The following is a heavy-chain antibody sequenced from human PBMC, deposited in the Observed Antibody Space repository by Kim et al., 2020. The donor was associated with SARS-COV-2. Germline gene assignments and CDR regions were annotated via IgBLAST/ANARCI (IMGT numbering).Heavy chain of an antibody. Sequence: GGSLRLSCAASGFTFSDYYMSWIRQAPGKGLEWVSYISSSSSYTNYADSVKGRFTISRDNAKNSLYLQMNSLRAEDTAVYYCARVRPRDIVVVVAATEEPDNWFDPWGQGTLVTVSS. D-gene: IGHD2-15*01. CDR2: ISSSSSYT. J-gene: IGHJ5*02. CDR3: ARVRPRDIVVVVAATEEPDNWFDP. V-gene: IGHV3-11*05. CDR1: GFTFSDYY.